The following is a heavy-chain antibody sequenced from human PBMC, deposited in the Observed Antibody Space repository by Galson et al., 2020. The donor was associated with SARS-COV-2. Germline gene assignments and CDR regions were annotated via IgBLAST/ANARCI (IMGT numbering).Heavy chain of an antibody. CDR2: IYYSGST. J-gene: IGHJ4*02. D-gene: IGHD1-26*01. Sequence: ASETLSLTCIVSGDSISGYHWSWIRQPPGKGLEWIAYIYYSGSTNYNPSLNSRVTISVDTSRNQFSLKQTSVTAADTAVYYCARLNLVGATTVYFDYWGQGTLVTVSS. CDR3: ARLNLVGATTVYFDY. CDR1: GDSISGYH. V-gene: IGHV4-59*01.